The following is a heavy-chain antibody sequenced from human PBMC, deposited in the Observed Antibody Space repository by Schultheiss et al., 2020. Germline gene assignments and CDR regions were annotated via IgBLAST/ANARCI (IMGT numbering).Heavy chain of an antibody. CDR3: ASDPSVAGTGFDY. D-gene: IGHD6-19*01. J-gene: IGHJ4*02. V-gene: IGHV4-4*02. Sequence: SETLSLTCAVSGGSISSSNWWSWVRQPPGKGLEWIGEIYHSGSTNYNPSLKSRVTISVDTSKNQFSLKLSSVTAADTAVYYCASDPSVAGTGFDYWGQGTLVTVSS. CDR1: GGSISSSNW. CDR2: IYHSGST.